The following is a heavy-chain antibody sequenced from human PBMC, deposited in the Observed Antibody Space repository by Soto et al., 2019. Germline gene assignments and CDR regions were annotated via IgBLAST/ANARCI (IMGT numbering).Heavy chain of an antibody. CDR2: IDPSDSYT. V-gene: IGHV5-10-1*01. Sequence: ESLKISCKGSGYSFTSYWISWVRQMPGKGLEWMGRIDPSDSYTNYSPSFQGHVTISADKSISTAYLQWSSLKASDTAMYYCARHREPAGSYYYYGMDVWGQGTTVTVSS. CDR3: ARHREPAGSYYYYGMDV. CDR1: GYSFTSYW. J-gene: IGHJ6*02. D-gene: IGHD1-26*01.